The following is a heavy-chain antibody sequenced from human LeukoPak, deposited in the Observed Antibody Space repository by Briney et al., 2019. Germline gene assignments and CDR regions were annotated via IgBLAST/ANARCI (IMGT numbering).Heavy chain of an antibody. CDR2: IYYSGST. CDR3: ASRALVGASTVDY. CDR1: GGSISSSSYY. V-gene: IGHV4-39*01. Sequence: SETLALTCTVPGGSISSSSYYWGWIRQPPRNGLEWIGSIYYSGSTYYNPSLKSRVTISVDTSKNQFSLKLSSVTAADTAVYYCASRALVGASTVDYWGQGTLVTVSS. J-gene: IGHJ4*02. D-gene: IGHD1-26*01.